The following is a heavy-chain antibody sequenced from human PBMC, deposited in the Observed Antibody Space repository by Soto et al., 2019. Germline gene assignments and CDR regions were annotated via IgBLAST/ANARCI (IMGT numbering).Heavy chain of an antibody. J-gene: IGHJ5*02. CDR3: ARRERYYGSPGWFDP. CDR2: VYYNENT. V-gene: IGHV4-39*01. CDR1: GGSISSLTYY. Sequence: TLSLTCSVSGGSISSLTYYWGWIRQPPGKGLEWIGTVYYNENTYCNPSLKSRVTITVDTAKNQFSLNLRSVTAADTAMYFCARRERYYGSPGWFDPWGPGTLVTVSS. D-gene: IGHD3-10*01.